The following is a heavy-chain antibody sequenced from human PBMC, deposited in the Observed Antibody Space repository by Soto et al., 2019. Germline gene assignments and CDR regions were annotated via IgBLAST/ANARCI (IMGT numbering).Heavy chain of an antibody. D-gene: IGHD1-7*01. CDR1: GGSISSYY. J-gene: IGHJ5*01. CDR2: VYYSGRT. V-gene: IGHV4-39*01. CDR3: ARAYNWNLSWFDP. Sequence: SETLSLTCTVSGGSISSYYWGWIRQPPGKGLEWIGSVYYSGRTFFNPSLKSRLTISLNTSKNQFSLKLSSVTAADTAVYYCARAYNWNLSWFDPWGQGVLVTVSS.